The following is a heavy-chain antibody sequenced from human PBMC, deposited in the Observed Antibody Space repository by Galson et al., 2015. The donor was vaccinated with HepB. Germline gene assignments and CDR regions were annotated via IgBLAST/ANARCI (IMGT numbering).Heavy chain of an antibody. D-gene: IGHD5-24*01. CDR1: GFTFSSYS. Sequence: LRLSCAASGFTFSSYSMNWVRQAPGKGLEWIGYIYYSGSTNYSPSLKGRVTISVDTSKNQFSLKLSSVTAADTAVYYCAREMVTIDSRSGYFDYWGQGTLVTVSS. CDR2: IYYSGST. V-gene: IGHV4-59*01. J-gene: IGHJ4*02. CDR3: AREMVTIDSRSGYFDY.